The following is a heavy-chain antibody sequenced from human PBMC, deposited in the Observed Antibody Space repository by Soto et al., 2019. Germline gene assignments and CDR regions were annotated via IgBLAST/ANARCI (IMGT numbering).Heavy chain of an antibody. CDR3: AKDRSAPWSFDH. D-gene: IGHD1-1*01. CDR2: ISHDGGGK. V-gene: IGHV3-30*18. J-gene: IGHJ4*02. CDR1: GFTFSSDD. Sequence: QVQLVESGGGVVQPGTSLRLSCTASGFTFSSDDMHWVRQTPDKGLEWVAVISHDGGGKSYADAVRGRFTISRDNPKNTLYLQMTSLKPEDTAVYYCAKDRSAPWSFDHWGQGALVTVSS.